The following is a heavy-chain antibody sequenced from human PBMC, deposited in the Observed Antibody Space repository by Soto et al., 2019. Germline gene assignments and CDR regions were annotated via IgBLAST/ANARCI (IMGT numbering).Heavy chain of an antibody. V-gene: IGHV4-59*01. CDR3: ARAAPYYYDSKSPFDY. J-gene: IGHJ4*02. D-gene: IGHD3-22*01. CDR1: GGSISSYY. Sequence: TSETLSLTCTVSGGSISSYYWSWIRQPPGKGLEWIGYIYYSGSTNYNPSLKSRVTISVDTSKNQFSLKLSSVTAADTAVYYCARAAPYYYDSKSPFDYWGQGTLVTVSS. CDR2: IYYSGST.